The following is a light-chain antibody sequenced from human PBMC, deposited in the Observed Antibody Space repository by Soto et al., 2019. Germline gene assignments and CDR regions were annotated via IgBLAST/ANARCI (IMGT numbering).Light chain of an antibody. CDR3: SSYTSSSTLYV. Sequence: QSALTQPASVSGSPGQSITIYCTGTSSDVGGYNYVSWYQQHPGKAPKLMIFEVSNRPSGVSYRFSGSKSGNTASLTISGLQAEDEADYYCSSYTSSSTLYVFGSGTKVTVL. CDR1: SSDVGGYNY. V-gene: IGLV2-14*01. CDR2: EVS. J-gene: IGLJ1*01.